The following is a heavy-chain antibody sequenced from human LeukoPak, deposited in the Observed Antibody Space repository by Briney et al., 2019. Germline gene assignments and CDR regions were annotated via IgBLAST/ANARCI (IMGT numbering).Heavy chain of an antibody. CDR3: ARPISVSGTDAFDI. V-gene: IGHV4-61*01. Sequence: SETLSLTCTVSGGSVSSGSYYWSWIRQPPGKGLEWIGYIDHSGSTNYTPSLKSRVTISIDTSKNQFSLKLNSVTAADTAVYYCARPISVSGTDAFDIWGQGTLVTVS. D-gene: IGHD6-19*01. CDR1: GGSVSSGSYY. CDR2: IDHSGST. J-gene: IGHJ3*02.